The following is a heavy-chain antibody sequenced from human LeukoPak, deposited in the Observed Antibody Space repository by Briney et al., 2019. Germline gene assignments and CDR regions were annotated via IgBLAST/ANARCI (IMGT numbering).Heavy chain of an antibody. CDR2: IVVGSGNT. D-gene: IGHD3-10*01. CDR1: GFTFTSSA. V-gene: IGHV1-58*02. Sequence: SVKVSCKASGFTFTSSAMQWVRQARGQRLEWIGWIVVGSGNTNYAQKFQERVTITRDMSTSTAYMELSSLRSEDTAAYYCAADRGGPGARASIWYFDLWGRGTLVTVSS. J-gene: IGHJ2*01. CDR3: AADRGGPGARASIWYFDL.